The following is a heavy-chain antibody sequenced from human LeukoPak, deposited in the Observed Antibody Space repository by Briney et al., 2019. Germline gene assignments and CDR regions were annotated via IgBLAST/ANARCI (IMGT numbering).Heavy chain of an antibody. Sequence: SETLSLTCAVYGGSFSGYYWSWIRQPPGKGLEWIGEINHSGSTNYNPSLKSRVTISVDTSKNQFSLKLSSVTAADTAVYYCARMCARVSDYWGQGTLVTVFS. CDR3: ARMCARVSDY. CDR1: GGSFSGYY. D-gene: IGHD2-8*01. CDR2: INHSGST. V-gene: IGHV4-34*01. J-gene: IGHJ4*02.